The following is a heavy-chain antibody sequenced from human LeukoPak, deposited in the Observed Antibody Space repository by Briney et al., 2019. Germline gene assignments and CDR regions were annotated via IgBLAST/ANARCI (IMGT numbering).Heavy chain of an antibody. CDR3: ARGPKDMVRGVKAKNRFDP. Sequence: SETLSLTCTVSGGSISSSSYYWGWVRRPPGKGLEWIGNIFYSGSTYSNPSLKSRVTISVDTSKNQFSLKLSSVTAADTAVYYCARGPKDMVRGVKAKNRFDPWGQGTLVTVSS. CDR1: GGSISSSSYY. V-gene: IGHV4-39*07. CDR2: IFYSGST. D-gene: IGHD3-10*01. J-gene: IGHJ5*02.